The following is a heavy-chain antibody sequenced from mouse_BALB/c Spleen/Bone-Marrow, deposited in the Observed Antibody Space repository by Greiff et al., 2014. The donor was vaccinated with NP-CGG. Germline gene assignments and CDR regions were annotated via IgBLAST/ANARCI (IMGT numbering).Heavy chain of an antibody. J-gene: IGHJ2*01. Sequence: EVQLQQSGAELVKPGASVKLSCTASGFNIKDTYMHWVKQRPEQGLELIGRIDPANGNTKYDPKFQGKATITADTSSNTAYQQLSSLTSEDTAVYYCARYYYGSSYFDYWGRGTTLTVSS. CDR3: ARYYYGSSYFDY. V-gene: IGHV14-3*02. CDR1: GFNIKDTY. CDR2: IDPANGNT. D-gene: IGHD1-1*01.